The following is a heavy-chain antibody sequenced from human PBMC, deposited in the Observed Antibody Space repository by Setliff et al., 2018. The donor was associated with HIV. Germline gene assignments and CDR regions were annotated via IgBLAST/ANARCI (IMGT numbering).Heavy chain of an antibody. CDR3: ARGGASSLPLDY. J-gene: IGHJ4*01. CDR2: INQDGSDK. V-gene: IGHV3-7*01. CDR1: GFMFGTNW. Sequence: GGSLRLSCEASGFMFGTNWMSWVRQAPGKGPEWLANINQDGSDKYYMYSVKGRFTISRDNAKNSLYLQMNSLRADDTAIYYCARGGASSLPLDYWGHGTLFTVSS. D-gene: IGHD6-13*01.